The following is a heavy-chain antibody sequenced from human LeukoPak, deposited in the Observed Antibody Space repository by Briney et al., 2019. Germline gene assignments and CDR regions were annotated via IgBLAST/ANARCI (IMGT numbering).Heavy chain of an antibody. D-gene: IGHD3-22*01. Sequence: GGSLRLSCAASGFTFSSYAMHWVRQAPGKGLEWVAVISYDGSNKYYADSVKGRFTTSRDNSKNTLYLQMNSLRAEDTAVYYCAREGYYDSSSDYWGQGTLVTVSS. CDR3: AREGYYDSSSDY. CDR1: GFTFSSYA. V-gene: IGHV3-30-3*01. CDR2: ISYDGSNK. J-gene: IGHJ4*02.